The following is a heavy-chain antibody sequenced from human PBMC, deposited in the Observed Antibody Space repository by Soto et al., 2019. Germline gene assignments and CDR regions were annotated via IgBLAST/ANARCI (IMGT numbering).Heavy chain of an antibody. CDR3: ARGVIH. Sequence: QVQLQESGPGLVKPSQTLSLTCTVSGGSISSGGYYWSWLRHHPGKGLEWIGYIYYSGSTSYDPSLKSRLTISVDTSKNQFSLKLSSVTAAATAVYYCARGVIHWGQGTLVTVAS. CDR1: GGSISSGGYY. D-gene: IGHD3-16*02. J-gene: IGHJ4*02. CDR2: IYYSGST. V-gene: IGHV4-31*03.